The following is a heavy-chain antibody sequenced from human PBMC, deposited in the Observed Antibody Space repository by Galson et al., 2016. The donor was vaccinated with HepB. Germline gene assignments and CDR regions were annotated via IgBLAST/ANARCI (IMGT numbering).Heavy chain of an antibody. D-gene: IGHD6-6*01. CDR3: AKDGARGVVPYYFDQ. V-gene: IGHV3-23*01. CDR2: ISPGGGTT. CDR1: GFTFDNYV. Sequence: SLRLSCAASGFTFDNYVISWVRQAPGKGLEWVSAISPGGGTTYHADSVKGRFTISRDNSKNTLYLQMNSLRDEDTAVYYCAKDGARGVVPYYFDQWGQGTLVTVSS. J-gene: IGHJ4*02.